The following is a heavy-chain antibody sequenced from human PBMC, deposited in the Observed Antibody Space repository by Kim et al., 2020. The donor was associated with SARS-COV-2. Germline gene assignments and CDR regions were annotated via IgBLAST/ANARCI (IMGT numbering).Heavy chain of an antibody. CDR3: ARDDSSGFLSHDAFDI. D-gene: IGHD3-22*01. Sequence: GGSLRLSCAASGFTFSSYSMNWVRQAPGKGLEWVSSISSSSSYIYYADSVKGRFTISRDNAKNSLYLQMNSLRAEDTAVYYCARDDSSGFLSHDAFDIWGQGTMVTVSS. J-gene: IGHJ3*02. V-gene: IGHV3-21*01. CDR2: ISSSSSYI. CDR1: GFTFSSYS.